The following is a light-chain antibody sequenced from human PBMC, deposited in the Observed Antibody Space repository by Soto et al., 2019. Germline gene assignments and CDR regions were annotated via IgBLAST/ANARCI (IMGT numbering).Light chain of an antibody. CDR1: GSDIGGYNF. CDR2: EVN. J-gene: IGLJ1*01. Sequence: QSALTQPPSASGSPGQSVTISCTGTGSDIGGYNFVSWYQQRPGKVPKLIIYEVNKRPSGVPDRFSGSKSGNTASLTVSGLLADDEADYYCSSYAGTNNRYVFGTGTKLTVL. V-gene: IGLV2-8*01. CDR3: SSYAGTNNRYV.